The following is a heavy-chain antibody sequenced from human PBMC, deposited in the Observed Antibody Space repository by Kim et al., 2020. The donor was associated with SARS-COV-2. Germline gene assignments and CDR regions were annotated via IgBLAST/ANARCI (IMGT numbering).Heavy chain of an antibody. CDR3: AKDLPATAARSGGFDC. Sequence: GGSLRLSCAASGFTFGDYAMHWVRQVPGKGLEWVSGISWNSGSIDYADSVKGRFTISRDNAKNSLYLQMNSLRAEDTALYYCAKDLPATAARSGGFDCWGQGSLVTVSS. V-gene: IGHV3-9*01. D-gene: IGHD2-2*01. CDR2: ISWNSGSI. CDR1: GFTFGDYA. J-gene: IGHJ4*02.